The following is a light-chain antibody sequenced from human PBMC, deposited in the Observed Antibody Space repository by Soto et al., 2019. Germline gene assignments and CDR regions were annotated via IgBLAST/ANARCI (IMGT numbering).Light chain of an antibody. V-gene: IGKV3-20*01. Sequence: EIVLTQSPGTLSLSPGERATLSCRASQSVSSSYLAWYQQKPGQAPRLLIYGASRRATGIPDRFSGSGSGTDFTLTSSRLEPEDFAVYYCQQYGSSPKFTFGPGTKVDIK. CDR3: QQYGSSPKFT. J-gene: IGKJ3*01. CDR2: GAS. CDR1: QSVSSSY.